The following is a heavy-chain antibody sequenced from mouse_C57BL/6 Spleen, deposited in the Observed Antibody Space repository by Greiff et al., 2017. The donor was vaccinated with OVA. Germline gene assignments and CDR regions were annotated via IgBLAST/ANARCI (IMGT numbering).Heavy chain of an antibody. CDR1: GYTFTSYW. Sequence: QVQLQQPGAELVKPGASVKLSCKASGYTFTSYWMHWVKQRPGQGLEWIGMIHPNSGSTNYNEKFKSKATLTVDKSSSTAYMQLSSLTSEDSAVYYCARQVDYYGSSYGYFDVWGTGTTVTVSS. CDR2: IHPNSGST. J-gene: IGHJ1*03. D-gene: IGHD1-1*01. V-gene: IGHV1-64*01. CDR3: ARQVDYYGSSYGYFDV.